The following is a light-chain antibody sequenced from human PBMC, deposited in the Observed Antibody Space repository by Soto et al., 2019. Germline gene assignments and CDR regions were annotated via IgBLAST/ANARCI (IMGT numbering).Light chain of an antibody. J-gene: IGLJ1*01. Sequence: QSALTQPRSVSGSPGQSVTISCTGTSGDVGGYNYVSWYQQHPGKAPKLMIYDVSKRPSGVPDRFSGSKSGNTASLTISGLQAEDEADYYCCSYAGSSYVFGTGSKVTV. CDR1: SGDVGGYNY. V-gene: IGLV2-11*01. CDR3: CSYAGSSYV. CDR2: DVS.